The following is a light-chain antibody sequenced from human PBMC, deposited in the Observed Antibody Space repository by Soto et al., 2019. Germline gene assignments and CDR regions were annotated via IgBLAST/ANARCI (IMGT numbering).Light chain of an antibody. CDR2: EVS. CDR3: SSYTSSSTPLYV. Sequence: QSALTQPASVSGSPGQSITISCTGTGSDIGGYNYVSWYQQHPGKAPKLVIYEVSNRPSGVSNRFSGSKSGNTASLTISGLQAEDEADYYCSSYTSSSTPLYVFGTGTKLTVL. CDR1: GSDIGGYNY. J-gene: IGLJ1*01. V-gene: IGLV2-14*01.